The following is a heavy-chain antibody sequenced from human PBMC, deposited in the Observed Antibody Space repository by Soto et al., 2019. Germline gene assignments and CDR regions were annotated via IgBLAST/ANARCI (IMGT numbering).Heavy chain of an antibody. CDR3: ARTTGRHLDF. V-gene: IGHV4-30-4*01. D-gene: IGHD4-4*01. CDR2: VYSNGNT. J-gene: IGHJ4*02. Sequence: SGTLSLTCTVSDDSLTTNKYAWTWIRQNPEKGLEWIGYVYSNGNTRSSPSFQSRVSMSVDTSKSQFSLTLYSVTAADTAVYYCARTTGRHLDFWGQGILVTVSS. CDR1: DDSLTTNKYA.